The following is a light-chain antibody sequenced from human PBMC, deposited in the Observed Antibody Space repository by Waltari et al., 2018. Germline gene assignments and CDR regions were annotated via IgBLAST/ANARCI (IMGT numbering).Light chain of an antibody. CDR2: KAY. V-gene: IGKV1-5*03. CDR1: QYISNW. Sequence: IQMTHPPSTLSASLGNRVTIPCRASQYISNWLAWYQQKPGKVPKLLISKAYTLEGGVPSRFSGSGSGTEFTLTISSLQPDDFASYYCQQYQTYWTFGQGTKVEIK. J-gene: IGKJ1*01. CDR3: QQYQTYWT.